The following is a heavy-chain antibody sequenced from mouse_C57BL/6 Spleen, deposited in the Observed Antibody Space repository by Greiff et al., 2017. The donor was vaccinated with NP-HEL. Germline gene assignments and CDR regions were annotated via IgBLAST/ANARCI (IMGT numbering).Heavy chain of an antibody. Sequence: VQLQQSGAELVRPGSSVKLSCKASGYTFTSYWMHWVKQRPIQGLEWIGNIDPSDSETHYNQKFKDKATLTVDKSSSTAYMQLSSLTSEDSAVYYCAKGDYDYAFAYWGQGTLVTVSA. CDR2: IDPSDSET. CDR1: GYTFTSYW. V-gene: IGHV1-52*01. J-gene: IGHJ3*01. D-gene: IGHD2-4*01. CDR3: AKGDYDYAFAY.